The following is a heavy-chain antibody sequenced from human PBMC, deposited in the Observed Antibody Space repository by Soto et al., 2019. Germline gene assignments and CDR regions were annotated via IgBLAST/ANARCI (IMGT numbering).Heavy chain of an antibody. CDR3: ASRVNPYWYFDL. J-gene: IGHJ2*01. Sequence: SETLSLTCTVSGGSISSYHWSWIRQPPGKGLEWIGYIYYSGSTNYNPSLKSRVTISVDTSKNQFSLKLSSVTAADTAVYYCASRVNPYWYFDLWGRGTLVTVSS. CDR1: GGSISSYH. CDR2: IYYSGST. V-gene: IGHV4-59*01.